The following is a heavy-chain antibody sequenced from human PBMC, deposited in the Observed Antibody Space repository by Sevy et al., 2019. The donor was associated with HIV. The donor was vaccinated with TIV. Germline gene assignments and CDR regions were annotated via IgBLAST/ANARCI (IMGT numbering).Heavy chain of an antibody. CDR3: ATTKDYYESSGEPFDY. Sequence: ASVKVSCKVSGSTLSQMAMHWVRQAPGKGLEWMATFDPEDAETIYTQKLQGRVTMTEDTSRDTASMELSNLRSEDTAVYYCATTKDYYESSGEPFDYWGQGTLVTVSS. D-gene: IGHD3-22*01. CDR1: GSTLSQMA. V-gene: IGHV1-24*01. CDR2: FDPEDAET. J-gene: IGHJ4*02.